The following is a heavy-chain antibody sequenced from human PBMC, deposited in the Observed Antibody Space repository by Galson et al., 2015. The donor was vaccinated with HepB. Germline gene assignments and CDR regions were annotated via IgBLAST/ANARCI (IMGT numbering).Heavy chain of an antibody. D-gene: IGHD2-2*02. J-gene: IGHJ4*02. V-gene: IGHV1-69*13. CDR2: VIPIFATP. CDR3: AAGYCGGASCYTYGRYFFEY. Sequence: SVKVSCKASGGTFRTYPISWVRQAPGQGLEWMGGVIPIFATPDHAQNFQGRVTITADESTSTVYMELSSLRSEDTAVYYCAAGYCGGASCYTYGRYFFEYWGPGTLVTVSS. CDR1: GGTFRTYP.